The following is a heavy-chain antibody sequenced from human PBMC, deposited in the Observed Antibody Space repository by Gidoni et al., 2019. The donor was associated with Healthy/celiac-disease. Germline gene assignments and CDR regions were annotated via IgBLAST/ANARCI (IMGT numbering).Heavy chain of an antibody. D-gene: IGHD3-16*01. V-gene: IGHV3-49*03. CDR2: FRRKAYGGTT. CDR3: TRGGGYYYYGMDV. Sequence: EVQLVESGGGLVQPGRSLRLSCTASGFTFGDYAMSWFRQAPGKGLEWVGFFRRKAYGGTTEYAASVKGRFTISRDDSKSIAYLQMNSLKTEDTAVYYCTRGGGYYYYGMDVWGQGTTVTVSS. J-gene: IGHJ6*02. CDR1: GFTFGDYA.